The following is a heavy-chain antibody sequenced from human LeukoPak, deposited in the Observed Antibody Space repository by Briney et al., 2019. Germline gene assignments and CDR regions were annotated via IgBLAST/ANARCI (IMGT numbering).Heavy chain of an antibody. V-gene: IGHV3-30*02. J-gene: IGHJ4*02. Sequence: GGSLRLSCAASGFTFSNYGMHWVRQAPGKGLGWVAFIRFDGSNKFYADSVKGRFTISIDNSKNTLYVQMNSLRAEDTAVYYCARALYYYDSSGYYGMDYWGQGTLVTVSS. CDR2: IRFDGSNK. CDR3: ARALYYYDSSGYYGMDY. CDR1: GFTFSNYG. D-gene: IGHD3-22*01.